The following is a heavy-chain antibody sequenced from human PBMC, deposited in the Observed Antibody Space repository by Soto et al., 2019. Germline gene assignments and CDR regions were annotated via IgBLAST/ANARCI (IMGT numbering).Heavy chain of an antibody. CDR3: ARAVVVPAVSPGLSNWFDP. CDR2: INAGNGNT. Sequence: QVQLVQSGAEVKKPGASVKVSCKASGYTFTSYAMHWVRQAPGQRLEWMGWINAGNGNTKYSQKFQGRVTITRDTSASTAYMELSSLRSEDTAVYYCARAVVVPAVSPGLSNWFDPWGQGTLVTVSS. V-gene: IGHV1-3*01. J-gene: IGHJ5*02. D-gene: IGHD2-2*01. CDR1: GYTFTSYA.